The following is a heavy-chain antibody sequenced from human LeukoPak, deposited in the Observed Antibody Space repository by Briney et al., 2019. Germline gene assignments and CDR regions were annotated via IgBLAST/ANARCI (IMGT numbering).Heavy chain of an antibody. CDR1: GGSISSSSYY. V-gene: IGHV4-39*07. CDR3: ASPRGDDSGGYYTWYFHH. D-gene: IGHD3-22*01. Sequence: SETLSLTCTVSGGSISSSSYYWGWIRQPPGKGLEWIGSGSTYYNPSLKSRVTISVDTSKNQFSLKLSSVTAADTAVYFCASPRGDDSGGYYTWYFHHWGQGILVTVSS. J-gene: IGHJ1*01. CDR2: SGST.